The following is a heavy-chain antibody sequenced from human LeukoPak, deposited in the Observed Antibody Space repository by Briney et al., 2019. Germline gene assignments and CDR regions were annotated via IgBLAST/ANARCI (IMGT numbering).Heavy chain of an antibody. CDR2: IRSKANSYAT. J-gene: IGHJ4*02. V-gene: IGHV3-73*01. CDR1: GFTFSGSA. Sequence: GGSLRLSCAASGFTFSGSAMHWVRQASGKGLEWVGCIRSKANSYATAYAASVKGRFTISRDDSKNTAYLQMNGLKTEDTAVYYCTRHAFDSSGFSPTTDYWGQGTLVTVSS. CDR3: TRHAFDSSGFSPTTDY. D-gene: IGHD3-22*01.